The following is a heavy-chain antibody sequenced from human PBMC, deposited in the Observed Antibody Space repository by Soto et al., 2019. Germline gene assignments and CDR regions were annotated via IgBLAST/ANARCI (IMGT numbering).Heavy chain of an antibody. V-gene: IGHV4-34*01. Sequence: PSETLSLTWAVYGGPFSGYYLSWIRQPPGKGLEWIGEINHSGSTNYNPSLKSRVTISVDTSKNQFSLKLSSVTAADTAVYYCARARRLRITMIVGMDVWGQGTTVTVYS. CDR1: GGPFSGYY. CDR2: INHSGST. J-gene: IGHJ6*02. CDR3: ARARRLRITMIVGMDV. D-gene: IGHD3-22*01.